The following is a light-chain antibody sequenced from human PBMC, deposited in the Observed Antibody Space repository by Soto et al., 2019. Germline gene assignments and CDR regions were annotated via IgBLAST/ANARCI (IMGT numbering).Light chain of an antibody. J-gene: IGKJ1*01. Sequence: EVVMTQSPATLSVSPGERATLSCRASQSVSSNLAWYQQRPGQAPRLLIYGASTRATCIPARFSGSGSGTDFTLTISSLQSEDFAVYYCQQYNNLVTFGQGTKVEIK. CDR2: GAS. V-gene: IGKV3-15*01. CDR3: QQYNNLVT. CDR1: QSVSSN.